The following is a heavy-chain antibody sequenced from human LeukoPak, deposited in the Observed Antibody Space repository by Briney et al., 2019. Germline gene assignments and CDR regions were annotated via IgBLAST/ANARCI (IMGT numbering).Heavy chain of an antibody. CDR2: IIPSGGST. CDR1: GYTFTSYY. D-gene: IGHD3-16*02. Sequence: ASVKVSCKASGYTFTSYYMHWVRQAPGQGLEWMGIIIPSGGSTSYAQKFQGRVTMTRDTSTSTVYMELSSLRSEDTAVYYCARQFYDYVWGSYRSNWFDPWGQGTLVTVSS. V-gene: IGHV1-46*01. J-gene: IGHJ5*02. CDR3: ARQFYDYVWGSYRSNWFDP.